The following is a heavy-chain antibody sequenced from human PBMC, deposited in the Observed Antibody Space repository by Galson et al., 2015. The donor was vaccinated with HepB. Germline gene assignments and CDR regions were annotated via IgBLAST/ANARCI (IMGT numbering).Heavy chain of an antibody. D-gene: IGHD3-22*01. V-gene: IGHV3-33*01. CDR1: GFTFRNSA. Sequence: SLRLSCAASGFTFRNSAMHWVRQAPGQGLEWVAIVFHGGTEKYYADSVRGRFTISRDTSETTLYLEMTSLRVDDTAIYYCARGEGGYYDTSGNYLGYWGQGTLVTVSS. CDR2: VFHGGTEK. CDR3: ARGEGGYYDTSGNYLGY. J-gene: IGHJ4*02.